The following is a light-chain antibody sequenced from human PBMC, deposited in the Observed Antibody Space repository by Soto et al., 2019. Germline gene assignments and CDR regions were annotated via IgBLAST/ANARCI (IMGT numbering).Light chain of an antibody. CDR1: SSNIGNNY. J-gene: IGLJ1*01. CDR2: DNN. CDR3: ATWDTSLSAYV. Sequence: QSVLTQPPSVSAAPGQKVTISCSGRSSNIGNNYVSWYQQLPGTAPKLLIYDNNKRPSGIPDRFSGSKSGTSATLGITGLQTGYEADYNYATWDTSLSAYVFGTVTKLTVL. V-gene: IGLV1-51*01.